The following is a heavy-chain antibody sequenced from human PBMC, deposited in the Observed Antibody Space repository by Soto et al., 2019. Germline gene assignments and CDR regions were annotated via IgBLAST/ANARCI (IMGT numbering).Heavy chain of an antibody. CDR1: GVTVSSNY. V-gene: IGHV3-53*01. Sequence: GGALRLSRAASGVTVSSNYMSWGRPAPGKGLEWVSVIYSGGSTYYADSVKGRFTISRDNSKNTLYLQMNSLRAEDTAVYYCARADSYGSYGYWGQGTLVTVSS. J-gene: IGHJ4*02. D-gene: IGHD5-18*01. CDR3: ARADSYGSYGY. CDR2: IYSGGST.